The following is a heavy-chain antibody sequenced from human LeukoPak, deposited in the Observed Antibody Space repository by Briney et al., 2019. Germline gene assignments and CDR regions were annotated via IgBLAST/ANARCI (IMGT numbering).Heavy chain of an antibody. CDR3: AKYYYTSGSSGGRVFDY. Sequence: GGSLRLSCAASGFTFSSYPMTWVRQAPGKGLELVTTIGSSAGDTHYADSVKGRFTISRDNSKNSLYLQMNSLRAEDTAVYYCAKYYYTSGSSGGRVFDYWGQGTLVTVSS. CDR2: IGSSAGDT. V-gene: IGHV3-23*01. D-gene: IGHD3-10*01. J-gene: IGHJ4*02. CDR1: GFTFSSYP.